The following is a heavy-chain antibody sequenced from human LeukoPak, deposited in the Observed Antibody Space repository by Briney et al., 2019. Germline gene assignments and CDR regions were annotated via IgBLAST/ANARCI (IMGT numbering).Heavy chain of an antibody. D-gene: IGHD3-22*01. CDR2: MNPNSGNT. J-gene: IGHJ5*02. CDR3: ARAVGDSSGYRFDP. Sequence: ASVKVSCKASGYTFTSYDINWVRQATGQGLEWMGWMNPNSGNTGYAQKFQGRVTMTRNTSISTAYTELSSLRSEDTAVYYCARAVGDSSGYRFDPWGQGTLVTVSS. V-gene: IGHV1-8*01. CDR1: GYTFTSYD.